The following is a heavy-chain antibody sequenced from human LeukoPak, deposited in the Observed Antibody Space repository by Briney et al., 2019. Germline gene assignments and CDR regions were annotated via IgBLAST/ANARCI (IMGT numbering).Heavy chain of an antibody. J-gene: IGHJ4*02. CDR3: ARDLAVAASFDY. CDR1: GYTFTSYD. Sequence: GASVKVSCKASGYTFTSYDINWVRQATGQGLEWMGWMNPNSGNTGYAQMFQGRVTMTRDTSTSTVYMELSSLRSEDTAVYYCARDLAVAASFDYWGQGTLVTVSS. V-gene: IGHV1-8*01. CDR2: MNPNSGNT. D-gene: IGHD6-19*01.